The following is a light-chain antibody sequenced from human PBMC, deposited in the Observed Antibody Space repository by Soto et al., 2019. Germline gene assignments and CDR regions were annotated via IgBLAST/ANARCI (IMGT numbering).Light chain of an antibody. Sequence: DIQMTQSPSSLSASVGDRVTISCQASQDISNFLNWYQQKPGKAPKLLLYTASYLETGVPSRFSGSGSGTNFTFAISSLHPEDFGTYYCQQYVNLPTFGQGTKVDIK. CDR3: QQYVNLPT. CDR2: TAS. CDR1: QDISNF. J-gene: IGKJ1*01. V-gene: IGKV1-33*01.